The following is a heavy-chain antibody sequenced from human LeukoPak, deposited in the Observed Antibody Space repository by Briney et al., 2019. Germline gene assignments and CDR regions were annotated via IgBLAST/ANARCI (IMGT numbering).Heavy chain of an antibody. Sequence: GGSLRLSFAASGFTFSSYAMSWVRQAPGKGLEWVSAISGSGGSTYYADSVKGRFTISRDNSKNTLYLQMNSLRAEDTAVYYCARGSFDNYYCSSTSCFPSHFDYWGQGTLVTVSS. D-gene: IGHD2-2*01. CDR3: ARGSFDNYYCSSTSCFPSHFDY. J-gene: IGHJ4*02. V-gene: IGHV3-23*01. CDR2: ISGSGGST. CDR1: GFTFSSYA.